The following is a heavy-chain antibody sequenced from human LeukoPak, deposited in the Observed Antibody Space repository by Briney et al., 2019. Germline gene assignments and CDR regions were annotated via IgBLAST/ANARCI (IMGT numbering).Heavy chain of an antibody. J-gene: IGHJ1*01. CDR3: ARDTYRQWLTQGGYFQH. CDR1: GFTFSSYG. CDR2: IRYDGSNK. V-gene: IGHV3-30*02. Sequence: GSLRLSCAASGFTFSSYGMHWVRQAPGKGLEWVAFIRYDGSNKYYTDSVKGRFTISRDNSKNTLYLQMNSLRDEDTAVYYCARDTYRQWLTQGGYFQHWGQGTLVTVSS. D-gene: IGHD6-19*01.